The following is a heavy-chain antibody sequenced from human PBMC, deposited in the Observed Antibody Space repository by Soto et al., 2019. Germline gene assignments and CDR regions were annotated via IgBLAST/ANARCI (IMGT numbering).Heavy chain of an antibody. CDR1: GYTLTELS. Sequence: QVQLVQSGAEVKKPGASVKVSCKVSGYTLTELSMHWVRQAPGKGLEWMGGFDPEDGETIYAQKFQGRATMTEDTSTDQAYMELSSLRSEDTAVYYCATADDRWLRVFDYWGQGTLVTVSS. J-gene: IGHJ4*02. CDR3: ATADDRWLRVFDY. V-gene: IGHV1-24*01. CDR2: FDPEDGET. D-gene: IGHD5-12*01.